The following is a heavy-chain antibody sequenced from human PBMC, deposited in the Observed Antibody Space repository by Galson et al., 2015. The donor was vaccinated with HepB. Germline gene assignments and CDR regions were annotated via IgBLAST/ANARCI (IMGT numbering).Heavy chain of an antibody. CDR2: IIPILGIA. CDR3: ARVPKGGFGELDP. V-gene: IGHV1-69*02. J-gene: IGHJ5*02. D-gene: IGHD3-10*01. Sequence: SVKVSCKASGGTFSSYTISWVRQAPGQGLEWMGRIIPILGIANYAQKFQGRVTITADKSTSTAYMELSSLRSEDTAVYYCARVPKGGFGELDPWGQGTLVTVSS. CDR1: GGTFSSYT.